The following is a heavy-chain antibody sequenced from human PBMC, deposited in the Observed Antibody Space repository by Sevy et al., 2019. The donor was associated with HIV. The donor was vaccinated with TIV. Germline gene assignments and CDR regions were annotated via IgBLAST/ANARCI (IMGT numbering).Heavy chain of an antibody. CDR1: GFRLNSYW. D-gene: IGHD6-13*01. V-gene: IGHV3-7*01. Sequence: GGSLRLSCAASGFRLNSYWMSWVRQAPGKGLEWVANMNQDGSVKYYVDSGKGRFTISRDKGRNLLYLQMNSLRAEDTALYYCVRAIAADGSFWGQGTLVTVSS. CDR2: MNQDGSVK. J-gene: IGHJ1*01. CDR3: VRAIAADGSF.